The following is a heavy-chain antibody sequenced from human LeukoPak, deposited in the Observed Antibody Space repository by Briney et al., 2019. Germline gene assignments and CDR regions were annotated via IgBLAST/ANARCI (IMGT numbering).Heavy chain of an antibody. CDR2: IYYSGST. CDR3: ARYYYDSSGYFSDY. D-gene: IGHD3-22*01. J-gene: IGHJ4*02. V-gene: IGHV4-59*01. CDR1: GGSISNYY. Sequence: KTSEALSLTCTVSGGSISNYYWSWIRQPPGKGLEWIGYIYYSGSTNYNPSLKSRVTISVDTSKNQFSLNLTSVTAADTAVYYCARYYYDSSGYFSDYWGQGTLVTVSS.